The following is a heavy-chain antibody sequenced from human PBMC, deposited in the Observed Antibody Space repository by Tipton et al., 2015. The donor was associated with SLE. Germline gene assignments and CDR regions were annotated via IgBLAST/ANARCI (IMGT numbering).Heavy chain of an antibody. Sequence: SLRLSCAASGVTISSNFMSWVRQAPGKGLEWVSVFFGADSTYYADSVKGRFIVSRDSSKNTLFLQMNSLRAEDTAVYYCARGPVSGRRYFDFWGQGILVTVSS. D-gene: IGHD6-19*01. CDR2: FFGADST. J-gene: IGHJ4*02. CDR3: ARGPVSGRRYFDF. V-gene: IGHV3-66*01. CDR1: GVTISSNF.